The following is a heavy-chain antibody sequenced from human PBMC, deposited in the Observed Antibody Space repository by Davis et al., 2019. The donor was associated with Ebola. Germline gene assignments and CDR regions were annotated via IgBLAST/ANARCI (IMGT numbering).Heavy chain of an antibody. J-gene: IGHJ6*02. V-gene: IGHV3-7*03. Sequence: GGSLRLSCTASGFSFRTYWMSWVRQAPGKGLEWVANIKQDGGEKYYVDSVKGRFTISRDNAKNSLYLQMNSLRAEDTAVYYCARDGFYIRGATTHYGMDVWGQGTTVTVSS. CDR3: ARDGFYIRGATTHYGMDV. D-gene: IGHD1-26*01. CDR1: GFSFRTYW. CDR2: IKQDGGEK.